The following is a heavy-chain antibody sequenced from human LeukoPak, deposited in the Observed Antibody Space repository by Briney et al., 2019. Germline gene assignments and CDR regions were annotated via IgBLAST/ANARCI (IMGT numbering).Heavy chain of an antibody. CDR3: ARSPDILTGENFDY. V-gene: IGHV1-2*02. J-gene: IGHJ4*02. Sequence: ASVKVSCKASGYTFSGYYMHWVRQAPGQGLEWMGWINPKSGGTNEAQKFHDRVTMTRDTSIRTAYVEVGRLRSDDTAVYYCARSPDILTGENFDYWGQGTLVTVSS. D-gene: IGHD3-9*01. CDR1: GYTFSGYY. CDR2: INPKSGGT.